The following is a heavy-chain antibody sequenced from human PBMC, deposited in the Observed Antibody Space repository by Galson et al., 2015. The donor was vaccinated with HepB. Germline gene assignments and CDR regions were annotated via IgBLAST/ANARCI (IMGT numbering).Heavy chain of an antibody. CDR3: ARVVVGSSPVRVGWYYYYYMDV. J-gene: IGHJ6*03. Sequence: SLRLSCAASGFTFSSYWMSWVRQAPGKGLEWVANIKQDGSEKYYVDSVKGRFTISRDNAKNSLYLQMNSLRAEDTAVYYCARVVVGSSPVRVGWYYYYYMDVWGKGTTVTVSS. D-gene: IGHD3-10*01. CDR2: IKQDGSEK. CDR1: GFTFSSYW. V-gene: IGHV3-7*01.